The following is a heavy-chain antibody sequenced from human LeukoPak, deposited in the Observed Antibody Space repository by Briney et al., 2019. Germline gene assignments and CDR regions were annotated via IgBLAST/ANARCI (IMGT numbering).Heavy chain of an antibody. J-gene: IGHJ6*02. CDR1: VYTFPKYY. CDR2: IIPSGGST. CDR3: ARDQDIVVVHSSVRYRGDYCGLDV. D-gene: IGHD2-2*01. V-gene: IGHV1-46*01. Sequence: SVKVPHLPCVYTFPKYYKQRLGPAPGQGLEWMGIIIPSGGSTSCAQKFQGRVTMTRDTSTSTVYMELSSMSNEQTAVYYCARDQDIVVVHSSVRYRGDYCGLDVWGQGTTVTVSS.